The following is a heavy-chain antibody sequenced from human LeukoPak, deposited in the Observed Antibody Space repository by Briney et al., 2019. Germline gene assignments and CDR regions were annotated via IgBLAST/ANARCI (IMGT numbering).Heavy chain of an antibody. D-gene: IGHD3-22*01. Sequence: ASVKVSCKASGYTFTSYDINWVRQATGQGLEWMGWVNPNSGNTGYAQKFQGRVTITRNTSISTAYMELSSLRSEDTAVYYCARLYYDSSGYYDDAFDIWGQGTMVTVSS. J-gene: IGHJ3*02. CDR3: ARLYYDSSGYYDDAFDI. CDR1: GYTFTSYD. CDR2: VNPNSGNT. V-gene: IGHV1-8*03.